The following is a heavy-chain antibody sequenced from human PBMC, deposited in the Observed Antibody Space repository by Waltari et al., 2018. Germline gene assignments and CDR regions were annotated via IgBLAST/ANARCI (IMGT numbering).Heavy chain of an antibody. CDR3: ARGGYYDSSGYYYFDY. V-gene: IGHV3-33*01. D-gene: IGHD3-22*01. CDR2: IWYDGSNK. CDR1: GLNFSSYG. Sequence: QVQLVASGGGVVQPGRSLRLTCAASGLNFSSYGMHCTRQDPGKGREWVAVIWYDGSNKYYADSVKGRFTSSRDNSKNTLYLQMNSLRAEDTAVYYCARGGYYDSSGYYYFDYWGQGTLVTVSS. J-gene: IGHJ4*02.